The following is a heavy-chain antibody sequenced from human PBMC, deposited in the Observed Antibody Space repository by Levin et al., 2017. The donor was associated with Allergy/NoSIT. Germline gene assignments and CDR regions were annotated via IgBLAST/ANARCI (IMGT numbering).Heavy chain of an antibody. Sequence: GGSLRLSCAASGFTVSSNYMSWVRQAPGKGLEWVSVIYSGGSTYYADSVKGRFTISRDNSKNTLYLQMNSLRAEDTAVYYCARDYYGSGSLHWGQGTLVTVSS. CDR1: GFTVSSNY. V-gene: IGHV3-66*01. CDR2: IYSGGST. D-gene: IGHD3-10*01. J-gene: IGHJ4*02. CDR3: ARDYYGSGSLH.